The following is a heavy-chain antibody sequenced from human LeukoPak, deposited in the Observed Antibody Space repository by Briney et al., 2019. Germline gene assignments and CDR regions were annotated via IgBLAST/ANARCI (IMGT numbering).Heavy chain of an antibody. CDR3: ARGEIGSSPLLY. CDR1: GGSFSGYF. D-gene: IGHD2-15*01. V-gene: IGHV4-34*01. J-gene: IGHJ4*02. CDR2: INHSGST. Sequence: SETLSLTCAVYGGSFSGYFWSWIRQPPGKGLEWIGEINHSGSTNYNPSLKSRVTISVDTSKNQFSLKLSSVTAADTAVYYCARGEIGSSPLLYWGQGTLVTVSS.